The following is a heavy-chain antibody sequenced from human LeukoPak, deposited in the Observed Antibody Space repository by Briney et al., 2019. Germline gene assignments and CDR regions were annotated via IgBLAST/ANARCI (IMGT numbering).Heavy chain of an antibody. Sequence: ASVKVSCKASGYTFTSYGISWVRQAPGQGLEWMGWISAYNGNTNYAQKLQGRVTMTTDTSTSTAYMELRSLRSEDTAVYYCATGHPYYYGSGSYHGRFDYWGQGTLVTVSS. CDR1: GYTFTSYG. J-gene: IGHJ4*02. V-gene: IGHV1-18*01. D-gene: IGHD3-10*01. CDR3: ATGHPYYYGSGSYHGRFDY. CDR2: ISAYNGNT.